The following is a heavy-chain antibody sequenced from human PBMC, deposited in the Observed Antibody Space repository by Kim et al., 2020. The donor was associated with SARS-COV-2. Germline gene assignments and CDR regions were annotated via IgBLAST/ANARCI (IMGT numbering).Heavy chain of an antibody. V-gene: IGHV4-59*13. J-gene: IGHJ4*02. Sequence: SETLSLTCSVSGGSISTSHWCWIRQPPGKGLEWIGYIYYSGSSKYNPSLKSRLSLAVDSSENQFSLKLNSVTAADTAVYYCARGSGSSWQSYLDYWGQGILVTVSS. CDR3: ARGSGSSWQSYLDY. CDR1: GGSISTSH. D-gene: IGHD6-13*01. CDR2: IYYSGSS.